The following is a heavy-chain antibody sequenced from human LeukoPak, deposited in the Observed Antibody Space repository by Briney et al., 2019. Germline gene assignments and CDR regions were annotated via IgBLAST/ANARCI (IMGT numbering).Heavy chain of an antibody. J-gene: IGHJ4*02. CDR1: GFTFSGFA. D-gene: IGHD3-16*01. Sequence: GGSLRLSCAASGFTFSGFAMTWVRQAPGKGLEWVSTISGSGGSTYYSDSVKGRFTISRDNSNNTLYLQMNSLRAEDTAVYYCMSYAGRSDDYWGQGTLVTVSS. CDR2: ISGSGGST. CDR3: MSYAGRSDDY. V-gene: IGHV3-23*01.